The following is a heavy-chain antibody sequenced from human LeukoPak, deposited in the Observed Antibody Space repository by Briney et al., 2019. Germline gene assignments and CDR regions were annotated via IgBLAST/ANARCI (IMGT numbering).Heavy chain of an antibody. Sequence: PGGSLRLSCAASGFTFSSYAMSWVRQAPGKGLEWVSAISGSGGSTYHADSVKGRFTISRDNSKNTLYLQMNSLRAEDTAVYYCAKDSSYGSGIDYWGQGTLVTVSS. CDR1: GFTFSSYA. V-gene: IGHV3-23*01. CDR3: AKDSSYGSGIDY. D-gene: IGHD3-10*01. CDR2: ISGSGGST. J-gene: IGHJ4*02.